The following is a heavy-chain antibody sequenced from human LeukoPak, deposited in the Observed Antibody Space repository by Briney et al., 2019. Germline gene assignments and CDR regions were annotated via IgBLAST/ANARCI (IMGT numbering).Heavy chain of an antibody. CDR1: GGSISSYY. J-gene: IGHJ5*02. D-gene: IGHD3-10*01. CDR3: ATTRLWFGELLGWFDP. CDR2: IYYSGST. Sequence: PSETLSLTCTVSGGSISSYYWSWIRQPPGKGLEWIGYIYYSGSTNYNPSLKSRVTISVDTSKNQFSLKLSSVTAADTAVYYCATTRLWFGELLGWFDPWGQGTLVTVSS. V-gene: IGHV4-59*08.